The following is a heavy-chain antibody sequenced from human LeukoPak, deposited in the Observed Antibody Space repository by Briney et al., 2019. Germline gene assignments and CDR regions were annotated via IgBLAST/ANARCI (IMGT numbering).Heavy chain of an antibody. V-gene: IGHV1-69*05. J-gene: IGHJ5*02. CDR2: IIPIFGTA. Sequence: SVKVSCKASGGTFSSYAISWVRQAPGQGLEWMGRIIPIFGTASYAQKFQGRVTITTDESTSTAYMELSSLRSEDTAVYYCAREAVVVVAASNWFDPWGQGTLVTVSS. CDR3: AREAVVVVAASNWFDP. CDR1: GGTFSSYA. D-gene: IGHD2-15*01.